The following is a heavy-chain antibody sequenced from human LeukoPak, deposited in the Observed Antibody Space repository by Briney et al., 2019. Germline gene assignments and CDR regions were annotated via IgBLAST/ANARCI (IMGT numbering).Heavy chain of an antibody. V-gene: IGHV3-9*01. CDR1: GFTFDDYA. J-gene: IGHJ4*02. Sequence: PGRSLRLSCAASGFTFDDYAMHWVRQAPGKGLEWVSGISWNSGSIGYADSVKGRFTISRDNAKNSLYLQMNSLRAEDTALYYCAKDVGRRASGYWYWGQGTLVTVSS. D-gene: IGHD3-3*01. CDR3: AKDVGRRASGYWY. CDR2: ISWNSGSI.